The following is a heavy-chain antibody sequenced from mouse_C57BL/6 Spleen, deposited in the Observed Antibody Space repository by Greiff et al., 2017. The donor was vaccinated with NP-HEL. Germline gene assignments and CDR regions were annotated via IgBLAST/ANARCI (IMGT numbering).Heavy chain of an antibody. D-gene: IGHD4-1*01. CDR2: IHPNSGST. Sequence: VQLQQPGAELVKPGASVKLSCKASGYTFTSYWMHWVKQRPGTGLEWIGRIHPNSGSTNYNEKFKSKATLTVDKSSITAYIQLSSLTSEDSAVYYCARNWDVDYWGQGTTLTVSS. CDR3: ARNWDVDY. CDR1: GYTFTSYW. V-gene: IGHV1-64*01. J-gene: IGHJ2*01.